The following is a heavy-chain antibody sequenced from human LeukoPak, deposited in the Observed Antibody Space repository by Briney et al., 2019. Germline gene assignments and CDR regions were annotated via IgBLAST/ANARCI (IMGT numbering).Heavy chain of an antibody. D-gene: IGHD6-13*01. CDR3: ARDLLSSNWVYFQH. V-gene: IGHV4-39*07. Sequence: YPSETLSLTCTVSGGSISSSSYYWGWIRQPPGKGLEWIGSIYYSGSTYYNPSLKSRVTISVDTSKNQFSLKLSSVTAADTAVYYCARDLLSSNWVYFQHWGQGTLVTVSS. CDR2: IYYSGST. J-gene: IGHJ1*01. CDR1: GGSISSSSYY.